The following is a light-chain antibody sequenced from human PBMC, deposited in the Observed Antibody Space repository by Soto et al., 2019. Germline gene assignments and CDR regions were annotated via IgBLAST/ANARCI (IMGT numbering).Light chain of an antibody. CDR3: RQRSNWPWT. J-gene: IGKJ1*01. CDR1: QSVSSY. CDR2: DAS. Sequence: IVWTHWPAALSLSPGAIATLSGRASQSVSSYLAWYQQRPGQDPMLRIYDASTRATGIPASFSGSGSGTDFTLRISSVEAEEVAVYYCRQRSNWPWTFGQGTKVDIK. V-gene: IGKV3-11*01.